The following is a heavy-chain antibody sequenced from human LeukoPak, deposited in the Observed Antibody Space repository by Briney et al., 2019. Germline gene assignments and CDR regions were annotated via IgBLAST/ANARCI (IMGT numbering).Heavy chain of an antibody. CDR3: ARAFTTVVTPDWFDP. V-gene: IGHV3-21*01. CDR1: GFTFSSYS. D-gene: IGHD4-23*01. J-gene: IGHJ5*02. CDR2: ISSSSSYI. Sequence: GGSLRLSCAASGFTFSSYSMNWVRQAPGKGLEWVSSISSSSSYIYYADSVKGRFTISRDNAKNSLYLQMNSLRAEDTAVYYCARAFTTVVTPDWFDPWGQGTLVTVSS.